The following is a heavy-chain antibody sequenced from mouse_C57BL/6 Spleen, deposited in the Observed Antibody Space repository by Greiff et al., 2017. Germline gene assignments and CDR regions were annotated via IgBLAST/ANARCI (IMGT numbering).Heavy chain of an antibody. CDR1: GYTFTEYT. V-gene: IGHV1-62-2*01. D-gene: IGHD3-2*02. CDR3: ARHEDGLRLPYYCAMDY. CDR2: FYPGSGSI. Sequence: QVQLQQSGAELVKPGASVKLSCKASGYTFTEYTIHWVKQRSGQGLEWIGWFYPGSGSIKYNEKFKDKATLTADKSSSTVYMVLSRLTSEGSAVYLCARHEDGLRLPYYCAMDYWGQGTSVTVSS. J-gene: IGHJ4*01.